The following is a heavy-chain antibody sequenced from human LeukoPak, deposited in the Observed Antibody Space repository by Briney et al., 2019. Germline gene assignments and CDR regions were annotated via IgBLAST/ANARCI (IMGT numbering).Heavy chain of an antibody. CDR1: GYTFTSYG. Sequence: ASLSLSCTASGYTFTSYGISWVPDAPGQGLEWMGWISAYNGNTNYAQKLQGRVTITTDTSTRTAYTELRSLRSDDTAVYSGARDHPLAAAGQGAYYYYCMDVWGKGTTVTVSS. CDR3: ARDHPLAAAGQGAYYYYCMDV. V-gene: IGHV1-18*01. D-gene: IGHD6-13*01. J-gene: IGHJ6*03. CDR2: ISAYNGNT.